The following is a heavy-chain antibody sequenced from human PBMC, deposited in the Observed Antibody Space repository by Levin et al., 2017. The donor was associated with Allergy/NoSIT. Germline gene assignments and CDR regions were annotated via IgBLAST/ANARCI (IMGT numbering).Heavy chain of an antibody. J-gene: IGHJ4*02. CDR3: AKDLGYCSGGSCYNAVDY. D-gene: IGHD2-15*01. CDR2: ISGSGGST. CDR1: GFTFRSNA. Sequence: GGSLRLSCAASGFTFRSNAMSWVRQAPGKGLEWVSGISGSGGSTYYADSVEGRFTISRDNSKNTLYLQMNSLRAEDTAVYYCAKDLGYCSGGSCYNAVDYWGQGTLVTVSS. V-gene: IGHV3-23*01.